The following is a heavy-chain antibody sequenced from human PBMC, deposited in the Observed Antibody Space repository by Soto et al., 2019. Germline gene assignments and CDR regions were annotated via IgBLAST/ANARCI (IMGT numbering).Heavy chain of an antibody. J-gene: IGHJ1*01. CDR3: ATAMGGDSGGYFHH. Sequence: PSETLSLTCSVYGGSFSGYYWSWIRQPPGKGLEWIGNIIHSGSTNYNPSLKSRVTISVDTSKNQFSLKLSSVTAADTAVYYCATAMGGDSGGYFHHWGQGTLVTVS. CDR1: GGSFSGYY. V-gene: IGHV4-34*12. CDR2: IIHSGST. D-gene: IGHD4-17*01.